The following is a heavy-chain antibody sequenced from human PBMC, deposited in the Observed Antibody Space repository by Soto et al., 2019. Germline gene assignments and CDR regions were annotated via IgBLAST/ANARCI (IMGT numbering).Heavy chain of an antibody. V-gene: IGHV3-64D*08. CDR3: LKAFPGTAVDHYYYGIEI. CDR1: GFTFRSYA. Sequence: EVQLVEPGGGLVQPGGSLRLSCSASGFTFRSYAMHWVRQAPGKGLQYVSGISYDVNITYYADSVKGRFTVSRDNSRSTLSLHMTSLRTEDTAVYYCLKAFPGTAVDHYYYGIEIWGQGTTVTVSS. J-gene: IGHJ6*02. D-gene: IGHD2-21*02. CDR2: ISYDVNIT.